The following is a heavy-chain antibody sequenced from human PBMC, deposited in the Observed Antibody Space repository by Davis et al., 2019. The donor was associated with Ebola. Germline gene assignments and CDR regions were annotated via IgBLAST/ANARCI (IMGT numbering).Heavy chain of an antibody. J-gene: IGHJ6*02. CDR3: AGMGGGGYCSSTSCYSSNGMDV. V-gene: IGHV3-21*01. Sequence: GESLKISCAASGFTFSSYSMNWVRQAPGKGLEWVSSISSSSSYIYYADSVKGRFTISRDNAKNSLYLQMNSLRAEDTAVYYCAGMGGGGYCSSTSCYSSNGMDVWGQGTTVTVPS. D-gene: IGHD2-2*03. CDR2: ISSSSSYI. CDR1: GFTFSSYS.